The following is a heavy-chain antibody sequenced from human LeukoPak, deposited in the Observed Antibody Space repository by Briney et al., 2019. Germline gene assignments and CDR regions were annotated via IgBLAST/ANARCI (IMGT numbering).Heavy chain of an antibody. J-gene: IGHJ4*02. Sequence: SETLSLTCTVSGYSISSGYYWGWIRQPPGKGLEWIGSIYHSGSTYYNPPLKGRVTISVDTSKNQFSLKLSSVTAADTAVYYCASTRLGELSFDYWGQGTLVTVSS. D-gene: IGHD3-16*02. CDR2: IYHSGST. CDR3: ASTRLGELSFDY. V-gene: IGHV4-38-2*02. CDR1: GYSISSGYY.